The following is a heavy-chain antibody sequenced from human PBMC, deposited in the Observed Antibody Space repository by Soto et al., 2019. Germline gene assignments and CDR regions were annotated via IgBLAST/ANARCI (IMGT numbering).Heavy chain of an antibody. J-gene: IGHJ6*02. CDR2: ISSSSSTI. CDR3: AKSGSTRFTYGMDV. V-gene: IGHV3-48*01. CDR1: GFTFSSYS. Sequence: PGGSLRLSCAASGFTFSSYSMNWVRQAPGKGLEWVSYISSSSSTIYYADSVKGRFTISRDSSKNTLYLQMNSLRADDTAVYYCAKSGSTRFTYGMDVWGQGITVTVSS. D-gene: IGHD6-13*01.